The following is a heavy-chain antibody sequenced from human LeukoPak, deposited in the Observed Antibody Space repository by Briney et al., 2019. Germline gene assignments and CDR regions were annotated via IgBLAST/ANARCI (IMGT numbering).Heavy chain of an antibody. J-gene: IGHJ6*03. CDR2: IYYSGST. CDR1: GGSISSYY. Sequence: SETLSLTCTVSGGSISSYYWSWIRQPPGKGLEWIGSIYYSGSTYYNPSLKSRVTISVDTSKNQFSLKLSSVTAADTAVYYCARGSYSSGWYGPFYYYYMDVWGKGTTVTVSS. CDR3: ARGSYSSGWYGPFYYYYMDV. D-gene: IGHD6-19*01. V-gene: IGHV4-59*05.